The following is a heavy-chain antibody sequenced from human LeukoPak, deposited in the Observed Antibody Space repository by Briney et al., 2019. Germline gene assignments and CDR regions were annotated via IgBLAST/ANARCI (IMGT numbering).Heavy chain of an antibody. CDR1: GGTFSSYA. Sequence: GASVKVSCKASGGTFSSYAISWVRQAPGQGLEWMGIINPSGGSTSYAQKFQGRVTMTRDTSTSTVYMELSSLRSEDTAVYYCARDYGSGIGYWGQGTLVTVSS. J-gene: IGHJ4*02. CDR2: INPSGGST. CDR3: ARDYGSGIGY. V-gene: IGHV1-46*01. D-gene: IGHD4-17*01.